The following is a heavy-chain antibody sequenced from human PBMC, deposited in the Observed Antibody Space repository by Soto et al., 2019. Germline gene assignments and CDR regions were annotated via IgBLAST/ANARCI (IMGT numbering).Heavy chain of an antibody. CDR1: GDIVSSNSYA. D-gene: IGHD6-13*01. Sequence: SQTLSLTCAISGDIVSSNSYAWTWIRQSPSRGLEWLGRTYFRSRWSKWYNDYAVSVKSRITINADTSKNQFSLQLNSVTPEDTAVYYCARDQLYSSSWSDYWGQGTLVTVSS. V-gene: IGHV6-1*01. J-gene: IGHJ4*02. CDR2: TYFRSRWSKWYN. CDR3: ARDQLYSSSWSDY.